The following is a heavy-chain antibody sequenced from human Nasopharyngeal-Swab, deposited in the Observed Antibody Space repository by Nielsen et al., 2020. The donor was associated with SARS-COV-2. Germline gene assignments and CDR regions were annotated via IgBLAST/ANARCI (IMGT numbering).Heavy chain of an antibody. D-gene: IGHD1-26*01. CDR3: ARDPVSGGSYPSYYYYGMDV. CDR1: GFTFSSCA. V-gene: IGHV3-23*01. Sequence: GESLKISCAASGFTFSSCAMSWVRQAPGKGLEWVSAVSGSGGSTYYADSVKGRFTISRDNSKNTLYLQMSSLRAEDTAVYYCARDPVSGGSYPSYYYYGMDVWGQGTTVTVSS. CDR2: VSGSGGST. J-gene: IGHJ6*02.